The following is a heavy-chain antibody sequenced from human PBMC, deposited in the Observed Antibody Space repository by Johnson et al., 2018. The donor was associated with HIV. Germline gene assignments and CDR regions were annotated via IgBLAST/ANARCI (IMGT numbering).Heavy chain of an antibody. CDR2: IPYDGSNK. D-gene: IGHD1-1*01. Sequence: VQLVESGGGVVQPGRSLRVSCGASGFTFSSHDMHWVRQAPGKGLEWVAVIPYDGSNKYYADSVKGRFTISRDNSKNTLYLQMNSLRAEDTAVYYCARDRDNWGLDAFDIWCQGTRVTVSS. J-gene: IGHJ3*02. V-gene: IGHV3-30*03. CDR3: ARDRDNWGLDAFDI. CDR1: GFTFSSHD.